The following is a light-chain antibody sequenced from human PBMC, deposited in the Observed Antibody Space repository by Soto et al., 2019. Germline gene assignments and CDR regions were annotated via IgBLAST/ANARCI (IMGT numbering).Light chain of an antibody. V-gene: IGLV2-14*01. CDR3: SSYTSSSYVV. CDR1: SSGVGGYNY. CDR2: DVS. J-gene: IGLJ2*01. Sequence: QSALTQPASVSRSPGQSITISCTGTSSGVGGYNYVSWYQQHPGKAPKLMIYDVSNRPSGVSNRFSGSKSGNTASLTISGLQAEDEPDYYCSSYTSSSYVVFGGGTKLTVL.